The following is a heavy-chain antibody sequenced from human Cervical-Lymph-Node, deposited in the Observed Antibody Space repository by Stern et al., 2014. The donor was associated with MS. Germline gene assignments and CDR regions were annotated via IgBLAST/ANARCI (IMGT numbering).Heavy chain of an antibody. V-gene: IGHV4-31*03. CDR2: MHHSGTT. D-gene: IGHD1-26*01. Sequence: QVQLQESGPGLVKPSQTLSPTCTVSGVSVSSGGYYWTWIRQVPGKGLEWVGYMHHSGTTFYNPSLKGRVSISRDTSENQFSLNLRSVIAADTAVYYCATIPPHIEGAAFEIWGQGTMVTVSS. J-gene: IGHJ3*02. CDR3: ATIPPHIEGAAFEI. CDR1: GVSVSSGGYY.